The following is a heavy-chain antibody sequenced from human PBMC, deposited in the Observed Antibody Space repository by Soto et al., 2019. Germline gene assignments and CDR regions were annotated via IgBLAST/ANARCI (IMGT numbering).Heavy chain of an antibody. CDR3: ATAYYYGSGSYYQYLNYFDS. CDR2: INPSGGST. Sequence: ASVKVSCKASGYTFTSYYMHWVRQAPGQGLEWMGIINPSGGSTSYAQKFQGRVTMTKDTSTDTAYMELSSLRSEDTAVYYCATAYYYGSGSYYQYLNYFDSWGQGTLVTVS. V-gene: IGHV1-46*01. D-gene: IGHD3-10*01. CDR1: GYTFTSYY. J-gene: IGHJ4*02.